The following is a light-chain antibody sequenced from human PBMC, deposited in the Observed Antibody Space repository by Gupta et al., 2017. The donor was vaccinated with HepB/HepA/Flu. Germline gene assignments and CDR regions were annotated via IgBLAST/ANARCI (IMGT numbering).Light chain of an antibody. J-gene: IGKJ4*01. CDR3: QQYNDWPLT. Sequence: EIVITQSPATLSVSPGERVTLSCRASHSVNRHLAWYQQKPGQAPRLLIYGSSVRATGVPTRFSASGSETEFTLAISSLQSRDFAVYYCQQYNDWPLTCGGGTKVEI. CDR2: GSS. V-gene: IGKV3-15*01. CDR1: HSVNRH.